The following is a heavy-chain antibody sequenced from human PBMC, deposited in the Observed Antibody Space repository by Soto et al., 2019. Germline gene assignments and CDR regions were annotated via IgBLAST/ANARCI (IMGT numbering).Heavy chain of an antibody. V-gene: IGHV5-10-1*01. CDR1: GYSFTSYW. Sequence: GESLKISCKGSGYSFTSYWIIWVRQMPEKGLEWMGNIDPFDSYTNYNPSFRGHVTISTDKSNSTAYLQWSSLKASDTAIYYCAGHKRDFSSSSYGFYYGMDVWGQGTTVTVSS. J-gene: IGHJ6*02. CDR2: IDPFDSYT. CDR3: AGHKRDFSSSSYGFYYGMDV. D-gene: IGHD6-6*01.